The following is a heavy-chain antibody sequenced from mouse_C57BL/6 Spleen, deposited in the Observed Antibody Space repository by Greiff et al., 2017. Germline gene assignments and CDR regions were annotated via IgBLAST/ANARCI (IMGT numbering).Heavy chain of an antibody. D-gene: IGHD1-1*01. V-gene: IGHV1-85*01. Sequence: QVQLQQSGPELVKPGASVKLSCKASGYTFTSYDINWVKQRPGQGLEWIGWIYPRDGSTKYNEKFKGKATLTVDTSSITAYMELHSLPSEDAAVYFCARYYYGSRGDAWFAYWGQGTLVTVSA. CDR3: ARYYYGSRGDAWFAY. J-gene: IGHJ3*01. CDR2: IYPRDGST. CDR1: GYTFTSYD.